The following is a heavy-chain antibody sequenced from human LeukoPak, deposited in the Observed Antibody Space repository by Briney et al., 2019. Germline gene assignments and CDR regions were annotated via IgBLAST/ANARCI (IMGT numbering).Heavy chain of an antibody. CDR1: GYTFTGYY. CDR3: ARRDSSGYPLGIDY. J-gene: IGHJ4*02. Sequence: ASVKVSCKASGYTFTGYYMHWVRQAPGQGLEWMGWINPNSGGTNYAQKFQGRVTMTRDTFISTAYMELSRLRSDDTAVYYCARRDSSGYPLGIDYWGQGTLVTVSS. V-gene: IGHV1-2*02. CDR2: INPNSGGT. D-gene: IGHD3-22*01.